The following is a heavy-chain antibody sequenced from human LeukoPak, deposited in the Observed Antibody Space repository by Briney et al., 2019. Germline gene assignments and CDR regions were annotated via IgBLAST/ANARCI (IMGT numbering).Heavy chain of an antibody. V-gene: IGHV4-59*08. CDR3: ARQEYCGGDCFEDN. CDR1: GGSISSYY. Sequence: SETLSLTCTVSGGSISSYYWNWIRQPPGKGLEWIGSISYSGSTNYNPSLKSRVTISLDTSKNQFSLKLRSVTAADTAVYYCARQEYCGGDCFEDNWGQGTLVTVSS. CDR2: ISYSGST. D-gene: IGHD2-21*02. J-gene: IGHJ4*02.